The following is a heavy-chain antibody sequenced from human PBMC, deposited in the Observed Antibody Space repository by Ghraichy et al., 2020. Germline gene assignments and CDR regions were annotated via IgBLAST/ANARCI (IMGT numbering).Heavy chain of an antibody. Sequence: GGSLRLSCAASGFTFSTYGMSWVRQAPGKGLEWVSSINNTGANTNYAGSVKGRFTISRDNYKNTLYLQMSSLRAEDTALYYCAKDYSSGWYDAFDMWGQGTMVTVSS. J-gene: IGHJ3*02. CDR2: INNTGANT. CDR1: GFTFSTYG. D-gene: IGHD6-19*01. V-gene: IGHV3-23*01. CDR3: AKDYSSGWYDAFDM.